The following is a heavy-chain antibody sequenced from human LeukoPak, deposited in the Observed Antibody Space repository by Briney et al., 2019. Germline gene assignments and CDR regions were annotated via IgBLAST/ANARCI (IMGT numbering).Heavy chain of an antibody. J-gene: IGHJ5*02. CDR2: IDKKDKGYATAT. CDR3: TRDSGTYNWFDP. V-gene: IGHV3-73*01. Sequence: PGGSLRFSCAASGFTFSGSAIHWVRQSSGKGLEGGGQIDKKDKGYATATAYAASVKGRFTISRDDSINTAYLQMKSLKTEDTALYYCTRDSGTYNWFDPWGQGTLVTVSS. CDR1: GFTFSGSA. D-gene: IGHD1-26*01.